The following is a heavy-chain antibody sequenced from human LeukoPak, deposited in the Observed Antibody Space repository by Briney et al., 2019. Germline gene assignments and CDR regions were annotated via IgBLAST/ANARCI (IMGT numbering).Heavy chain of an antibody. Sequence: GASVKVSCKTSGYTFTTYDINWVRQAPGQGLEWMGWISSYNGNTNYAQKLQGRVTMTTDTSTSIAYMELRSLRSDDTAVYYCVRAGSYYNLAYAADNWGQGSLVTVSS. CDR2: ISSYNGNT. CDR3: VRAGSYYNLAYAADN. J-gene: IGHJ4*02. D-gene: IGHD3-10*01. CDR1: GYTFTTYD. V-gene: IGHV1-18*01.